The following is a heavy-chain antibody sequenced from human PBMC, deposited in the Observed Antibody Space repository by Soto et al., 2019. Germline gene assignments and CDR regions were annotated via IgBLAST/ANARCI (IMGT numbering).Heavy chain of an antibody. J-gene: IGHJ5*02. D-gene: IGHD2-15*01. CDR2: IIPIFGTA. CDR3: ARELGYCSGGSCYPPGWFDP. V-gene: IGHV1-69*01. Sequence: QVQLVQSGAEVKKPGSSVKVSCKASGGTFSSYAISWVRQAPGQGLEWMGGIIPIFGTANYAQKFQGRVTITADESTSTAYMELSRLRSEDTAVYYCARELGYCSGGSCYPPGWFDPWGQGTLVTVSS. CDR1: GGTFSSYA.